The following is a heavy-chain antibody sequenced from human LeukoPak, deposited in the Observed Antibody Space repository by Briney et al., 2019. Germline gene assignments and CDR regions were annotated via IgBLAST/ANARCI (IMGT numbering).Heavy chain of an antibody. CDR3: AREITIFGVVTVVDP. CDR1: GFTFSDYY. CDR2: ISSSGSTI. J-gene: IGHJ5*02. Sequence: GGSLRLSCAASGFTFSDYYMSWIRQAPGKGLEWVSYISSSGSTIYYADSVKGRFTISRDNAKNSLYLQMNSLRAEDTAVYYCAREITIFGVVTVVDPWGQGTLVTVSS. D-gene: IGHD3-3*01. V-gene: IGHV3-11*04.